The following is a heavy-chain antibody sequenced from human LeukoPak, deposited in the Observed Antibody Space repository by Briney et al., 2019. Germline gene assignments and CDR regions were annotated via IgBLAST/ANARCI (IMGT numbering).Heavy chain of an antibody. CDR1: GGSIGSYY. CDR3: ARDREYYYGSGSPFDY. D-gene: IGHD3-10*01. CDR2: IHYSGTT. V-gene: IGHV4-59*12. Sequence: SETLSLTCTVSGGSIGSYYWSWIRQPPGKGLEWIGYIHYSGTTNYNPSLKSRVTISVDTSKNQFSLKLSSVTAADTAVYYCARDREYYYGSGSPFDYWGQGTLVTVSS. J-gene: IGHJ4*02.